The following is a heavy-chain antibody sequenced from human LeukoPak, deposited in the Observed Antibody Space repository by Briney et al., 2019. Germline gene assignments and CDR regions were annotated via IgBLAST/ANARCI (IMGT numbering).Heavy chain of an antibody. Sequence: PSETLSLTCTVSGGSISSYYWSWIRQPPGKGLEWIGYIYYSGSTNYNPSLKSRVTISVDTSKNQFSLKLSSVTAADTAVYYCARAPYGYNFPNYFDYWGQGTLVTVSS. CDR3: ARAPYGYNFPNYFDY. D-gene: IGHD5-24*01. V-gene: IGHV4-59*01. J-gene: IGHJ4*02. CDR2: IYYSGST. CDR1: GGSISSYY.